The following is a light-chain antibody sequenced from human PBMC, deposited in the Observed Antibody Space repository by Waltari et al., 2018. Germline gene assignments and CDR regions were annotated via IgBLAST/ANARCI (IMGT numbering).Light chain of an antibody. CDR3: SSYISTKTPSVL. V-gene: IGLV2-14*01. J-gene: IGLJ2*01. CDR2: DVS. CDR1: SRDIGYH. Sequence: QSALTQPASVSGYPGPSITIACFGTSRDIGYHVSWYHQHPGKAPKFMIYDVSERPSGISNPFSGSQSGNTAYLTISGLQAEDEADYYCSSYISTKTPSVLFGGGTKLTVL.